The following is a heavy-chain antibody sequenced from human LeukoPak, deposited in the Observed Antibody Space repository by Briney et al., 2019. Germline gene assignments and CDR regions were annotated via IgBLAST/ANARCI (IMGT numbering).Heavy chain of an antibody. D-gene: IGHD6-13*01. CDR3: AKHSSSWFYFDC. J-gene: IGHJ4*02. CDR2: ISDSGGTI. V-gene: IGHV3-23*01. Sequence: GRSLRLSCVASGFTFSRYLMHWVRQAPGKGLEWVSAISDSGGTIYSADSVKGRFTISRDNSKNTLFLQLNSLRAEDTALYYCAKHSSSWFYFDCWGQGTLVTVSS. CDR1: GFTFSRYL.